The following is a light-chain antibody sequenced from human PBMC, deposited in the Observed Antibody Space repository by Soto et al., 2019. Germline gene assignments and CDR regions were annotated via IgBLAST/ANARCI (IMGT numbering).Light chain of an antibody. J-gene: IGKJ3*01. CDR2: AAS. CDR1: QTMNNY. Sequence: DIQMTQSPSSLSASVGDRVTITCRASQTMNNYLSWIQQRPGKAPKLLIFAASTLQTGVPSRFSGRGSGTDFTLTINGLQPEDFATYSCQPTYSPPFAFGPGTKVDVK. V-gene: IGKV1-39*01. CDR3: QPTYSPPFA.